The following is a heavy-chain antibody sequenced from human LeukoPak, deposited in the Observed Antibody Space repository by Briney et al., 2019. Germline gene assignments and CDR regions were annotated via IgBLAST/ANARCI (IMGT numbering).Heavy chain of an antibody. CDR1: GGSISNSNYY. D-gene: IGHD3-3*01. V-gene: IGHV4-39*07. CDR3: AREYDFGPYYMDV. Sequence: PSETLSLTCTVSGGSISNSNYYWGWIRQPPGKGLEWIGNIYYSGSTYYNPSLRSRVTISVDTSKNQFSLKLSSVTAADTAVYYCAREYDFGPYYMDVWGKGTTVTVSS. CDR2: IYYSGST. J-gene: IGHJ6*03.